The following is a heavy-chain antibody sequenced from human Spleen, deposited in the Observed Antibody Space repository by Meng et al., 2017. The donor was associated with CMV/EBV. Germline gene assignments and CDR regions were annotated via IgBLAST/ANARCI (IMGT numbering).Heavy chain of an antibody. D-gene: IGHD1-26*01. V-gene: IGHV3-30-3*01. CDR3: ARGVAESLGWEMGF. Sequence: GGGASQPGRPVTLSCAASGFTFSSNARHGFRQAQGKGLEWVAVISYDGSNKYYADSVKGRFTISRDNSKNTLYLQMNSLRAEDTAVYYCARGVAESLGWEMGFWGQGTLVTVS. J-gene: IGHJ4*02. CDR1: GFTFSSNA. CDR2: ISYDGSNK.